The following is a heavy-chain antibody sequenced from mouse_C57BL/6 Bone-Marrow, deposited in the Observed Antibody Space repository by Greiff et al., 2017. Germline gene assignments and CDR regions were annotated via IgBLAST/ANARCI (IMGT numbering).Heavy chain of an antibody. CDR1: GYTFTSYW. CDR3: ATPIYYGYDRGVSYFDY. D-gene: IGHD2-2*01. V-gene: IGHV1-50*01. Sequence: QVQLQQPGAELVKPGASVKLSCKASGYTFTSYWMQWVKQRPGQGLEWIGEIDPSDSSTNYNQKFKGKATLTVDTSSSTAYMQLSSLTSGDSAVYSYATPIYYGYDRGVSYFDYWGQGTTLTVSS. CDR2: IDPSDSST. J-gene: IGHJ2*01.